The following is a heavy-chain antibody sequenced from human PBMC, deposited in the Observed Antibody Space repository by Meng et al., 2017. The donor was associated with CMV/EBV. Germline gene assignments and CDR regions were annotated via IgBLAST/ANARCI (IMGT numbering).Heavy chain of an antibody. CDR1: GLTVSSNY. J-gene: IGHJ3*02. CDR3: ERSSGWYAFDM. CDR2: IYSGGTT. V-gene: IGHV3-53*01. Sequence: GGSLRLSCAVPGLTVSSNYMSGVRQAPGKGLEWVSVIYSGGTTGYADSVRGRFTISRDKSKNTLYLQMNSLRVEDTAVYYCERSSGWYAFDMWGQGTMVTVSS. D-gene: IGHD6-19*01.